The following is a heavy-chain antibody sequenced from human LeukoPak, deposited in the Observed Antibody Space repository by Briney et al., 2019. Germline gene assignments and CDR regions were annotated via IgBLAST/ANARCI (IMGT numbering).Heavy chain of an antibody. CDR3: ARGSSSGWYYFDH. CDR1: GYTFTGYY. CDR2: INPISGGT. V-gene: IGHV1-2*02. Sequence: GASVKVSCKASGYTFTGYYVHWVRQAPGQGLEWMGWINPISGGTNYAQNFQGRVTLTRDTSINTAYMEVGRLISDDTAVYYCARGSSSGWYYFDHWGQGTLVTVSS. D-gene: IGHD6-19*01. J-gene: IGHJ4*02.